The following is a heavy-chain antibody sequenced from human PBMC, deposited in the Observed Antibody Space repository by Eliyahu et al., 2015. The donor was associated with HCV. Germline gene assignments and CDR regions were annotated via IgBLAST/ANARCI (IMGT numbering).Heavy chain of an antibody. CDR3: ARHQEEVRALPFLDWLSAFDY. D-gene: IGHD3/OR15-3a*01. CDR2: VYFTGRV. CDR1: GDSLSSPVYH. Sequence: QLQLQESGPGLVKPSGTLFLTCTVSGDSLSSPVYHWGWIRXAPGRGLEWIGSVYFTGRVSSSPSLKSRVTISMDTSKNQFSLRLASVSAADTAVYYCARHQEEVRALPFLDWLSAFDYWGQGSLVVVSS. V-gene: IGHV4-39*01. J-gene: IGHJ4*02.